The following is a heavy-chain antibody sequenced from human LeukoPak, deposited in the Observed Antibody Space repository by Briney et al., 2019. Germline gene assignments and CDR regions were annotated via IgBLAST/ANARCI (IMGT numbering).Heavy chain of an antibody. Sequence: ASVKVSCKASGYTFTSYGISWVRQAPGQGLEWMGWISAYNGNTNYAQKLQGRVTMTRDTSTSTVYMELSSLRSEDTAVYYCARDWPVDCFDYWGQGTLVTVSS. CDR1: GYTFTSYG. V-gene: IGHV1-18*01. CDR3: ARDWPVDCFDY. CDR2: ISAYNGNT. J-gene: IGHJ4*02.